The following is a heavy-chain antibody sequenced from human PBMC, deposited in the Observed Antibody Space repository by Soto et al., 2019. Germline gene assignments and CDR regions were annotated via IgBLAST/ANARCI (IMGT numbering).Heavy chain of an antibody. CDR2: ITPYNGNA. Sequence: QVHLVQSGAVVENPRASVKVSCKASGYTFTNFSINWVRQAPGQGLEWMGWITPYNGNANYPQKHQDRLTITTGTSTNTAYLELRRLRSGDTAVYFCARARMFSGAHHDYWGQGTRITVSS. V-gene: IGHV1-18*04. J-gene: IGHJ4*02. CDR1: GYTFTNFS. D-gene: IGHD3-10*02. CDR3: ARARMFSGAHHDY.